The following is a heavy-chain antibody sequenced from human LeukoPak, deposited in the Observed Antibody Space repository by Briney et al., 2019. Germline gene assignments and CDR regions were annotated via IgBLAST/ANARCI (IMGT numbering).Heavy chain of an antibody. V-gene: IGHV4-39*01. CDR2: IYYSGST. CDR3: ARVVGGGYGYYYYYMDV. Sequence: SETLSLTCSVSGGSISSSSYYWGWIRQPPGKGLEWIGIIYYSGSTYYNPSLKSRVTISVDTSKNQFSLKLTSVTAADTAVYYCARVVGGGYGYYYYYMDVWGKGTTVTVSS. CDR1: GGSISSSSYY. D-gene: IGHD5-24*01. J-gene: IGHJ6*03.